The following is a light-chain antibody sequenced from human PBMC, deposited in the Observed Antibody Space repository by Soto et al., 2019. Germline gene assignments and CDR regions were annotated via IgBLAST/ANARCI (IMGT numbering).Light chain of an antibody. J-gene: IGLJ2*01. CDR3: AAWDDSLSGVV. V-gene: IGLV1-47*01. CDR1: SSNIGRNY. CDR2: RNN. Sequence: QSVLTQPPSASGTPGQRVTFSCFGSSSNIGRNYVYWYQQLPGTAPKLLIYRNNQRPSGVPDRFSGSKSGTSASLAISGLRSEDEADYYCAAWDDSLSGVVFGGGTKLTVL.